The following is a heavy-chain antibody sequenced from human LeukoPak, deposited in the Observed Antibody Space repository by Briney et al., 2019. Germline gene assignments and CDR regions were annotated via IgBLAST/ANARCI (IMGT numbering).Heavy chain of an antibody. J-gene: IGHJ6*03. D-gene: IGHD2-15*01. CDR1: GYTFTGYY. Sequence: GASVKVSCKASGYTFTGYYMHWVRQAPGQGLEWMERINPNSGGTNYAQKFQGRVTMTRDTSISTAYMELSRLRSDDTAVYYCARDLAMVVDYYYYYMDVWGKGTTVTVSS. V-gene: IGHV1-2*06. CDR3: ARDLAMVVDYYYYYMDV. CDR2: INPNSGGT.